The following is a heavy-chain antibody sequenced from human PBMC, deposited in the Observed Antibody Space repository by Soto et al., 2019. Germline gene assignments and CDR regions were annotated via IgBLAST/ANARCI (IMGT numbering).Heavy chain of an antibody. J-gene: IGHJ4*02. Sequence: GSLRLSCAASGFTFRNYAMSWVRQAPGKGLEWVSAISASGVSTNSADSVKGRFTISRDYSKNMLYLQMNSLRADDTAVYYCAKDASESIADPRYYFDYWGQGTLVTVSS. D-gene: IGHD6-6*01. CDR3: AKDASESIADPRYYFDY. CDR2: ISASGVST. CDR1: GFTFRNYA. V-gene: IGHV3-23*01.